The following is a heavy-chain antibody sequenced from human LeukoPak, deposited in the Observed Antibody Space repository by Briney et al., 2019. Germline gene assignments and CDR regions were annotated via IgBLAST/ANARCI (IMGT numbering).Heavy chain of an antibody. D-gene: IGHD1-1*01. CDR3: ARDLDPDSGFDAFDI. Sequence: SETLPLTCTVSGGSISSYYWSWIRQPPGKGLEWIGYIYYSGSTNYNPSLKSRVTISVDTSKNQFSLKLSSVTAADTAVYYCARDLDPDSGFDAFDIWGQGTMVTVSS. CDR1: GGSISSYY. CDR2: IYYSGST. V-gene: IGHV4-59*01. J-gene: IGHJ3*02.